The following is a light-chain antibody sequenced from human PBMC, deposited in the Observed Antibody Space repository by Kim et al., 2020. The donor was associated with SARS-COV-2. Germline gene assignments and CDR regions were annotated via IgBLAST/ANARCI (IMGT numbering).Light chain of an antibody. J-gene: IGKJ2*01. V-gene: IGKV1-5*03. CDR3: QQYNSYSYT. Sequence: SASVGDRVTITCRASQSISSWLAWYQQKPGKAPKLLIYKASSLESGVPSRFSGSGSGTEFTLTISSLQPDDFATYYCQQYNSYSYTFGQGTKLKI. CDR2: KAS. CDR1: QSISSW.